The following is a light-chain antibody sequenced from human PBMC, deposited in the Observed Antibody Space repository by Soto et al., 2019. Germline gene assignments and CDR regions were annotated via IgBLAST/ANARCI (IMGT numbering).Light chain of an antibody. CDR2: DVS. Sequence: ALTQPASVSGSPGQSIAISCTGTSSDVGGYDYVSWYQQHPGKAPKLMIYDVSNRPSGVSNRFSGSKSDNTASLTISGLQAEDEADYYCSSYTSSSTYVFGAGTKVTVL. CDR3: SSYTSSSTYV. J-gene: IGLJ1*01. V-gene: IGLV2-14*01. CDR1: SSDVGGYDY.